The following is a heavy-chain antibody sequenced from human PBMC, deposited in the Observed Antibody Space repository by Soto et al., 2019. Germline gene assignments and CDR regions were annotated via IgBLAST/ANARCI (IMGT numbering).Heavy chain of an antibody. CDR2: IIPIFGTA. D-gene: IGHD2-2*01. CDR1: GGTFSSYA. J-gene: IGHJ4*02. V-gene: IGHV1-69*13. Sequence: ASVKVSCKASGGTFSSYAISWVRQAPGQGLEWMGGIIPIFGTANYAQKFQGRVTITADESTSTAYMELSSLRSEDTAVYYCARLGGEDIVVVPAAGVYWGQGTLVTVSS. CDR3: ARLGGEDIVVVPAAGVY.